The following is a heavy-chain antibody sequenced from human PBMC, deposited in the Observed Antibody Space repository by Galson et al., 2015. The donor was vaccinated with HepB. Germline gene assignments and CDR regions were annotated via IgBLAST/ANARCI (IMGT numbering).Heavy chain of an antibody. D-gene: IGHD3-16*01. V-gene: IGHV3-23*01. CDR1: GFTFSSYA. J-gene: IGHJ3*02. CDR3: AKDAYDYDAFDI. Sequence: SLRLSCAASGFTFSSYAMSWVRQAPGKGLEWVSAISGGGGSTYYADSVKGRFTISRDNSKNTLYLQMNSLRAEDTAVYYCAKDAYDYDAFDIWGQGTMVTVSS. CDR2: ISGGGGST.